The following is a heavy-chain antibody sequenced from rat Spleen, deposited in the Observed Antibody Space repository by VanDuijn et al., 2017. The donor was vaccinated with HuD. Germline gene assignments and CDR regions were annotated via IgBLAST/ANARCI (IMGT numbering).Heavy chain of an antibody. V-gene: IGHV5-25*01. J-gene: IGHJ2*01. CDR3: ARPGYGSYFDY. CDR2: ISPSGVP. CDR1: GFTFSNFD. Sequence: EVQLVESGGGLVQPGRSLKLSCAASGFTFSNFDMAWVRQAPTKGLEWVTSISPSGVPYYRDSVKGRFTVSRENAKSTLYLLMDSLRSEDTATYYCARPGYGSYFDYWGQGVMVTVSS. D-gene: IGHD1-6*01.